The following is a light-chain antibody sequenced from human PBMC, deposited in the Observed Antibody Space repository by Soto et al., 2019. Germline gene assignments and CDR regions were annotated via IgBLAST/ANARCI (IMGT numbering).Light chain of an antibody. CDR3: CSYAGSNTDVV. Sequence: QSALTQPASVSGSPGQSITISCTGTSSDVGTYNLVSWYQQHPGKAPKLMIYEDNKRPSGVSNRFSGSKSDNTASLTISGLQAEDEAEYYCCSYAGSNTDVVFGGGTKLTVL. CDR1: SSDVGTYNL. V-gene: IGLV2-23*01. CDR2: EDN. J-gene: IGLJ2*01.